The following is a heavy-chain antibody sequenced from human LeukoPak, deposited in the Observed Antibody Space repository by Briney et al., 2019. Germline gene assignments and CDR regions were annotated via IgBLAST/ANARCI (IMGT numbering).Heavy chain of an antibody. D-gene: IGHD3-16*01. Sequence: GGSLRLSCAASGFTFSSYEMNWVRQAPGKGLEWASYISSSGSTIYYADSVKGRFTISRDNAKNSLYLQMNSLRAEDTAVYYCARDYGHLFDYWGQGTLVTVSS. J-gene: IGHJ4*02. CDR3: ARDYGHLFDY. V-gene: IGHV3-48*03. CDR2: ISSSGSTI. CDR1: GFTFSSYE.